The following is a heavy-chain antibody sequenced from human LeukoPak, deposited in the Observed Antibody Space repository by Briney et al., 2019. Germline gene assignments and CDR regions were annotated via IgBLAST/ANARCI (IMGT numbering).Heavy chain of an antibody. Sequence: GGSLRLSCAASGFTFDDYGMSWVRQAPGKGLEWVSGINWNGGSTGYADSVKGRFTISRDNAKNSLYLQMNSLRAEDTALYYCAREDGAAAGDYYYYMDVWGKGTTVTVSS. CDR1: GFTFDDYG. CDR2: INWNGGST. D-gene: IGHD6-13*01. CDR3: AREDGAAAGDYYYYMDV. V-gene: IGHV3-20*04. J-gene: IGHJ6*03.